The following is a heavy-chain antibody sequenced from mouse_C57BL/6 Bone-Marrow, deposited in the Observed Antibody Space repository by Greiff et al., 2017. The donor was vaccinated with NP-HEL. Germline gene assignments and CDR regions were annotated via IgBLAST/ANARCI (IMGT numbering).Heavy chain of an antibody. D-gene: IGHD2-4*01. CDR2: IWTGGGT. CDR3: AIFDYDDYFDY. CDR1: GFSLISYA. V-gene: IGHV2-9-1*01. Sequence: QVQLQESGPGLVAPSQSLSITCTVSGFSLISYAISWVRQPPGKGLEWLGVIWTGGGTNYNSAPKSRLSISKDNSKSQVFLKMNSLQTGDTARYYCAIFDYDDYFDYWGQGTTLTVSS. J-gene: IGHJ2*01.